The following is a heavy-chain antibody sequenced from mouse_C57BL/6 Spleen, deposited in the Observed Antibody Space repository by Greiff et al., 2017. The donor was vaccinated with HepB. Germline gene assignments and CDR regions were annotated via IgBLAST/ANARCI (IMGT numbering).Heavy chain of an antibody. Sequence: DVHLLQSGAGLLKPGASLTLSCSASGFTFTRYTLSWVRQTPEKRLEWVATISGGGGNTYYPDSVKGRFTISRDNAKNTLYLQMSSLRSEDTALYYCARHGDLLCLRAFDYWGQGTTLTVSS. D-gene: IGHD2-2*01. CDR2: ISGGGGNT. CDR3: ARHGDLLCLRAFDY. J-gene: IGHJ2*01. V-gene: IGHV5-9*01. CDR1: GFTFTRYT.